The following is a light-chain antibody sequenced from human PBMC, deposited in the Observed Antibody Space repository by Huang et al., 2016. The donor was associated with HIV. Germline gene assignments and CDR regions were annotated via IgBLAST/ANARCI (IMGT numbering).Light chain of an antibody. Sequence: DIVMTQSPLSLPVTPGEPASISCTSSQSLLHSNGYNYLDWYLQKPGQSPQLLISLGSNRASGVPDRFRGSGSGTDFTLKISRVEAEDVGVYYCMQALETPITFGQGTRLEIK. J-gene: IGKJ5*01. CDR2: LGS. V-gene: IGKV2-28*01. CDR3: MQALETPIT. CDR1: QSLLHSNGYNY.